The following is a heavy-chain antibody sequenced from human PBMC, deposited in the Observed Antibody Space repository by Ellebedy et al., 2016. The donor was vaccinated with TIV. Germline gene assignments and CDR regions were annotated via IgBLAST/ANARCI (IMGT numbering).Heavy chain of an antibody. CDR1: GYTFTDYY. CDR3: TRDLTNIVSGDY. Sequence: AASVKVSCKTSGYTFTDYYIHWVRQAPGQGLEWMAWINPNSGGTNYAQKFQGRVTVTRDTSTSTAFLELSRLRSDATAVYYCTRDLTNIVSGDYWGQGTLVTVSS. CDR2: INPNSGGT. D-gene: IGHD5/OR15-5a*01. J-gene: IGHJ4*02. V-gene: IGHV1-2*02.